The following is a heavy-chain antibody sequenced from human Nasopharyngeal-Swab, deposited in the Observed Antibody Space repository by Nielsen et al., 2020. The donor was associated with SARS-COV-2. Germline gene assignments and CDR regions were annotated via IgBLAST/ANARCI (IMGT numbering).Heavy chain of an antibody. CDR3: AKDRDSGDDSDDYYHYYGMDV. Sequence: GESLKISCAASGFTFNTYAISWVRQAPGKGLEWVSVISGSDYSTKYADSVKGRFTISRDNSKNTVNLQMNSLRAEDTAIYYRAKDRDSGDDSDDYYHYYGMDVWGQGTTVTVSS. D-gene: IGHD5-12*01. CDR1: GFTFNTYA. CDR2: ISGSDYST. J-gene: IGHJ6*02. V-gene: IGHV3-23*01.